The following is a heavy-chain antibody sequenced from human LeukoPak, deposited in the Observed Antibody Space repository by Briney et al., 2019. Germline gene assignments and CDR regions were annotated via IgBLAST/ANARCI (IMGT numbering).Heavy chain of an antibody. CDR2: INWNGGST. CDR1: GFTFSSHS. D-gene: IGHD3-22*01. J-gene: IGHJ4*02. Sequence: GGSLRLSCAVSGFTFSSHSMNWVRQAPGKGLEWVSGINWNGGSTGYADSVKGRFTISRDNAKNSLYLQMNSLRAEDTALYYCASVGYDSSGYYYVDYWGQGTLVTVSS. CDR3: ASVGYDSSGYYYVDY. V-gene: IGHV3-20*04.